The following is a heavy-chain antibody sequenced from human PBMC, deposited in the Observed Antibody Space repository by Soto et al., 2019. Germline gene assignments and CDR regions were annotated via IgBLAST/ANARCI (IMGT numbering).Heavy chain of an antibody. J-gene: IGHJ5*02. CDR1: GFTFSSYA. V-gene: IGHV3-23*01. CDR2: ISGSGGST. CDR3: AKDRVEYSSSSGWFDP. Sequence: LRLSCAASGFTFSSYAMSWVRQAPGKGPEWVSAISGSGGSTYYADPVKGRFTISRDNSKNTLYLQMNSLRAEDTAVYYCAKDRVEYSSSSGWFDPWGQGTLVTVSS. D-gene: IGHD6-6*01.